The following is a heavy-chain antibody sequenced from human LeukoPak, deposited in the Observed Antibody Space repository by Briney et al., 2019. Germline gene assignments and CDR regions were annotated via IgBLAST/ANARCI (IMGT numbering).Heavy chain of an antibody. CDR1: GYTFTSYG. D-gene: IGHD1-1*01. CDR2: ISAYNGNT. J-gene: IGHJ6*02. V-gene: IGHV1-18*01. CDR3: ARTWNDGNYYYYGMDV. Sequence: ASVKLSCKASGYTFTSYGISWVRQAPGQGLEWMGWISAYNGNTNYAQKLQGRVTMTTDTSTSTAYMELRSLRSDDTAVYYCARTWNDGNYYYYGMDVWGQGTTVTVSS.